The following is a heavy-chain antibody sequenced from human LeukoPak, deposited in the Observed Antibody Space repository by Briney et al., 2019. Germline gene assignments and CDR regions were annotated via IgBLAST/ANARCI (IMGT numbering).Heavy chain of an antibody. Sequence: AGTLTLSCTVSGGSISSYYLSWYRQPPGKGLEWVGYIYYSGSTNYNPSLKSRVTISVDTSKNQFSLKLSSVTAADTAVYYCASIHSSSVSIHFVYWGQGTLVTVSS. CDR3: ASIHSSSVSIHFVY. V-gene: IGHV4-59*01. CDR2: IYYSGST. J-gene: IGHJ4*02. D-gene: IGHD6-6*01. CDR1: GGSISSYY.